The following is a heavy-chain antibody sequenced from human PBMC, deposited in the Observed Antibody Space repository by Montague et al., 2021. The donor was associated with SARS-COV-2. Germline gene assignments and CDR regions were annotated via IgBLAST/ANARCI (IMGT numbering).Heavy chain of an antibody. J-gene: IGHJ4*02. Sequence: SETLSLTCTVSGGSISSPDYYWGWIRQSPGKGLEWIGSISYTGRTYYNPSLRSRVSFSMDTSKNHFSLSLSSVTVADTAVYFCARQLPSYCATNKCYPYYSDGWGQGALVTASS. D-gene: IGHD1-26*01. CDR2: ISYTGRT. V-gene: IGHV4-39*01. CDR3: ARQLPSYCATNKCYPYYSDG. CDR1: GGSISSPDYY.